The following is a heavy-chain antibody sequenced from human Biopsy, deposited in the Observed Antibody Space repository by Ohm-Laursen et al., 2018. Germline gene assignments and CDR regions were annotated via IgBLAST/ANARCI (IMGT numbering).Heavy chain of an antibody. V-gene: IGHV1-46*01. J-gene: IGHJ5*02. D-gene: IGHD3-22*01. CDR2: INPTGGTT. CDR1: GYSFTKYY. CDR3: TRGGYYYDSLAYYYWFDP. Sequence: ASVKVSCKASGYSFTKYYINWVRQAPGQGLEWVGIINPTGGTTSYAEKFQGRVTLTRDTSTGTAYVDLSSLRSDDTAVYYCTRGGYYYDSLAYYYWFDPWGQGTLVTVSS.